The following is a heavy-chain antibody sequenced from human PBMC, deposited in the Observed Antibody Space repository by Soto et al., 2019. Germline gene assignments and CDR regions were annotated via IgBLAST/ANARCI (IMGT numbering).Heavy chain of an antibody. D-gene: IGHD2-8*01. J-gene: IGHJ6*02. V-gene: IGHV1-2*04. Sequence: AASVKVSCKASGYSFTDYHIHGVRQAPGQGLEWLGRINPKSGGTSTAQKFQGWVTMTTDTSISTASMELTRLTSDDTAIYYCARGDSTDCSNGVCSFFYNHDMDVWGQGTTVTVSS. CDR1: GYSFTDYH. CDR2: INPKSGGT. CDR3: ARGDSTDCSNGVCSFFYNHDMDV.